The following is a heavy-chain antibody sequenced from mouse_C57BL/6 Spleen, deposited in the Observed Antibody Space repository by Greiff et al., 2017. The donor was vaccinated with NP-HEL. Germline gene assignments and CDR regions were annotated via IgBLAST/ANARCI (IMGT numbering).Heavy chain of an antibody. D-gene: IGHD2-4*01. J-gene: IGHJ3*01. Sequence: QVQLQQPGAELVKPGASVKMSCKASGYTFTSYCITWVKQRPGQGLEWIGDIYPGSGSTNYNETFKSKATLTVDTSTSTAYMHFSSMTSEDSAVYYCARENDYDGAGWFAYWGQGTLVTVSA. CDR2: IYPGSGST. CDR3: ARENDYDGAGWFAY. CDR1: GYTFTSYC. V-gene: IGHV1-55*01.